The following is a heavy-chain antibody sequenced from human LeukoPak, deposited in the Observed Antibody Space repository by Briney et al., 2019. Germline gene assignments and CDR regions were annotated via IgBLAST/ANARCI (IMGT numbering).Heavy chain of an antibody. CDR2: ISWNSGSI. V-gene: IGHV3-9*01. CDR3: ARGGYCSSTSCYAGQYNWFDP. D-gene: IGHD2-2*01. J-gene: IGHJ5*02. Sequence: GGSLRLSCAASGFTFDDYAMHWARQAPGKGLEWVSGISWNSGSIGYADSVKGRFTISRDNAKNSLYLQMNSLRAEDTALYYCARGGYCSSTSCYAGQYNWFDPWGQGTLVTVSS. CDR1: GFTFDDYA.